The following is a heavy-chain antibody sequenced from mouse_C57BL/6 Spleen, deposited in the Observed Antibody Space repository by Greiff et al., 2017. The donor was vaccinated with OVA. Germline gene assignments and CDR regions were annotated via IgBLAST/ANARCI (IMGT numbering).Heavy chain of an antibody. J-gene: IGHJ4*01. CDR2: INPNNGGT. V-gene: IGHV1-26*01. Sequence: EVQLQQSGPELVKPGASVKISCKASGYTFTDYYMNWVKQSHGKSLEWIGDINPNNGGTSYNQKFKGKATLTVDKSSSTAYMELRSLTSEDSAVYYCARNSNYRYAMDYWGQGTSVTVSS. D-gene: IGHD2-5*01. CDR1: GYTFTDYY. CDR3: ARNSNYRYAMDY.